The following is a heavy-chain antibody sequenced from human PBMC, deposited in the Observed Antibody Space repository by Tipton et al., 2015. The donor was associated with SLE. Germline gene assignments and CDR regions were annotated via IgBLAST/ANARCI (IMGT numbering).Heavy chain of an antibody. CDR3: ARGLSQDN. V-gene: IGHV4-61*05. Sequence: TLSLTCTVSGGSISSNNYYWDWIRQPPGKGLEWIGYINYSGSTNYNPSLKSRVTISVDTSKNQFSLMLTSVTAADTAVYYCARGLSQDNWGQGTLVTVSS. CDR1: GGSISSNNYY. CDR2: INYSGST. J-gene: IGHJ4*02.